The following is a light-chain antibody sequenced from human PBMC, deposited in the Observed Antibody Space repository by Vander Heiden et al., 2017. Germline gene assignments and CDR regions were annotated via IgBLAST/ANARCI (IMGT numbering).Light chain of an antibody. J-gene: IGKJ1*01. CDR2: GAS. V-gene: IGKV1-39*01. Sequence: DVQMSQRPSAVSASVGDRDTISCRASQSIITSLNWYQHKPGQAPKLLISGASTLQSELPSRFGGSGSGTDFTLTISSLQPEDFAAYYCQQNDLIPPTFGQGTKVEV. CDR1: QSIITS. CDR3: QQNDLIPPT.